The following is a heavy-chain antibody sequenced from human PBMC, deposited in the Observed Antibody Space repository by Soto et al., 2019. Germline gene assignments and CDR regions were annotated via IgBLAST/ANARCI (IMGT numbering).Heavy chain of an antibody. Sequence: PGGSLRLSCAASGFTFSSYGMHWVRQAPGKGLEWVAVISYDGSNRYYADSVKGRFTISRDSSKNTLYLQMNSLRAEDTAVYYCAKIGHNYGLDSWGQGTLVTVS. V-gene: IGHV3-30*18. J-gene: IGHJ4*02. CDR3: AKIGHNYGLDS. CDR2: ISYDGSNR. D-gene: IGHD4-17*01. CDR1: GFTFSSYG.